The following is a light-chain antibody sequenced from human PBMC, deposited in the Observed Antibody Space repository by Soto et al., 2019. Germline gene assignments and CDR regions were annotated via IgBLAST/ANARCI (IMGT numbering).Light chain of an antibody. CDR2: TAS. V-gene: IGKV1-6*01. J-gene: IGKJ1*01. CDR3: QHYHGDSGT. Sequence: ATQMTQSPSSLSASVGDRITITCRASRDIGSDLAWYQQKPGKAPTLLIYTASTLQSGVPSRFSGSRSGTEFTLTVSSLQPADFATYYCQHYHGDSGTFGQGTKVDIK. CDR1: RDIGSD.